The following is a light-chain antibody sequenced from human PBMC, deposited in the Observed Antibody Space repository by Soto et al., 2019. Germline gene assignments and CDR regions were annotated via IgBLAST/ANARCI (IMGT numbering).Light chain of an antibody. CDR3: QQYNGWPRT. V-gene: IGKV3-15*01. CDR1: QSLTNK. CDR2: NSS. Sequence: DIVPTQSPVTLSVFPGERATLCLMASQSLTNKLAWYQQKPGQAPRLLIYNSSTRATGIPARFSGSGSETEFTLTISSLQSEDFAVYFCQQYNGWPRTFGQGTKV. J-gene: IGKJ1*01.